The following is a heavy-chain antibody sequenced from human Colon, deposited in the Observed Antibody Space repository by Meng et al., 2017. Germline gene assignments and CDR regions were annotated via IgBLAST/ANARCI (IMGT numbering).Heavy chain of an antibody. CDR1: GFAFSDSW. CDR3: ATGFDSAGND. Sequence: GGSLRLSCVGSGFAFSDSWMSWVRQAPGKGLEWLANIYKDGSTKFYLDSVKGRFTISRDNAKSSLFLQMNSLTVEDTAVYYCATGFDSAGNDWGQGTLVTVSS. J-gene: IGHJ4*02. CDR2: IYKDGSTK. D-gene: IGHD6-19*01. V-gene: IGHV3-7*01.